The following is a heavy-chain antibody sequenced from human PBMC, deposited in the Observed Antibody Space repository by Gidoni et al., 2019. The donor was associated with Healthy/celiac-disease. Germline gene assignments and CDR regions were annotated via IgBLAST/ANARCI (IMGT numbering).Heavy chain of an antibody. CDR2: IYYSGST. V-gene: IGHV4-39*01. D-gene: IGHD4-17*01. Sequence: QLQLQESGPGLVKPSETLSLTCTVSGGSTSSSSYYWGWIRQPPGKGLEWIGSIYYSGSTYYNPSLKSRVTISVDTSKNQFSLKLSSVTAADTAVYYCARHYGDNLRLYYFDYWGQGTLVTVSS. CDR3: ARHYGDNLRLYYFDY. J-gene: IGHJ4*02. CDR1: GGSTSSSSYY.